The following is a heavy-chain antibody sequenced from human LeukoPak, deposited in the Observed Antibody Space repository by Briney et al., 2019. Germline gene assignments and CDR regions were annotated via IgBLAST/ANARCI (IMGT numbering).Heavy chain of an antibody. CDR2: IKQDGSEK. CDR1: GFTFSSYW. D-gene: IGHD3-3*01. J-gene: IGHJ4*02. V-gene: IGHV3-7*01. Sequence: GGSLRLSCAASGFTFSSYWMSWVRQAPGKGLEWVANIKQDGSEKYYVDSVKGRFTISRDNAKNSLYLQMNSLRAEDTAVYYCARSPHYDFWRGYYYTPKYYFDYWGQGTLVTVSS. CDR3: ARSPHYDFWRGYYYTPKYYFDY.